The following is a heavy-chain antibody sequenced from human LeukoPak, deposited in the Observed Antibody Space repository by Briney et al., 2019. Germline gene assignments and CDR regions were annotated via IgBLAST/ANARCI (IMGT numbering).Heavy chain of an antibody. CDR3: ASTQLFRDAFDI. CDR2: IYTSGST. J-gene: IGHJ3*02. V-gene: IGHV4-4*07. CDR1: GGSISSYY. Sequence: SETLSLTCTVSGGSISSYYWSWIRQPAGKGLEWIGRIYTSGSTNYNPSLKSRVTMSVDTSKNQFSLKLSSVTAADTAVYYCASTQLFRDAFDIWGQGTMVTVSS. D-gene: IGHD3-10*01.